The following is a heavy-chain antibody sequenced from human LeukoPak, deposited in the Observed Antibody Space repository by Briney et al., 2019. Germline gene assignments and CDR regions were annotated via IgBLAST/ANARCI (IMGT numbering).Heavy chain of an antibody. D-gene: IGHD6-13*01. CDR1: GFTFSSYG. CDR2: ISYDGSNK. J-gene: IGHJ6*03. V-gene: IGHV3-30*03. Sequence: GSLRLSCAASGFTFSSYGMHWVRQAPGKGLEWVAVISYDGSNKYYADSVKGRFTISRDNSKNTLYLQMNSLRAEDTAVYYCVGKGYSSSWYEIRNYYYYYMDVWGKGTTVTVSS. CDR3: VGKGYSSSWYEIRNYYYYYMDV.